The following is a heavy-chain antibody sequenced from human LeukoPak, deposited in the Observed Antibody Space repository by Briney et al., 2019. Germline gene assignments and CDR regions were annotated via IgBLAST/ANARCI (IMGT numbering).Heavy chain of an antibody. CDR3: ARDEGSAMVTRTFDY. Sequence: GSSVKVSCKASGGTFSSYAISWVRQAPGQGLEWMGRIIPILGIANYAQKFQGRATITADKSTSTAYMELSSLRSEDTAVYYCARDEGSAMVTRTFDYWGQGTLVTVSS. CDR1: GGTFSSYA. V-gene: IGHV1-69*04. D-gene: IGHD5-18*01. CDR2: IIPILGIA. J-gene: IGHJ4*02.